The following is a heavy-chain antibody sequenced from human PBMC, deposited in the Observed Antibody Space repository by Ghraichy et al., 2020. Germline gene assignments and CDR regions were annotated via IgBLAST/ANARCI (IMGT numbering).Heavy chain of an antibody. V-gene: IGHV4-59*01. CDR2: AYYSGTS. CDR3: ATGPYRMDV. CDR1: GASINSFY. Sequence: SETLSLTCTVSGASINSFYWSWVRQPPGKGLEWIGYAYYSGTSNYNPSLQSRVTISLDTPKNQFSLRLSSVTAADTAVYYCATGPYRMDVWGQGTTVTVSS. J-gene: IGHJ6*02.